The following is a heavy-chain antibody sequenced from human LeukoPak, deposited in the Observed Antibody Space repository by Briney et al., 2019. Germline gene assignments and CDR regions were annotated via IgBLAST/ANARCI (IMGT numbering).Heavy chain of an antibody. V-gene: IGHV3-48*04. CDR2: ISRSSSTI. Sequence: PWGSLRLSCAASGFTFSTYSMNWVRQAPGKGLEWISYISRSSSTIYYADSVKGRFTISRDNAKNSLYLQMNSLRAEDTAVYYCAKNYMVRGVIIIGAFDIWGQGTMVTVSS. D-gene: IGHD3-10*01. CDR3: AKNYMVRGVIIIGAFDI. J-gene: IGHJ3*02. CDR1: GFTFSTYS.